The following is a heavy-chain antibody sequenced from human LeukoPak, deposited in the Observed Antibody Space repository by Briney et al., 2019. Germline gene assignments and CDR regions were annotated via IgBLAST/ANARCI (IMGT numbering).Heavy chain of an antibody. V-gene: IGHV3-30-3*01. D-gene: IGHD6-13*01. CDR1: GFTFSTYA. J-gene: IGHJ4*02. Sequence: GGSLRLPCAASGFTFSTYAMHWVRQAPGKGLEWATVISFDGSNKYYADSVKGRFTISRDNSKNTLYLQMNSLRAEDTAVYYCAGEGEPNIAAAWDLDYWGQGTLVTVSS. CDR2: ISFDGSNK. CDR3: AGEGEPNIAAAWDLDY.